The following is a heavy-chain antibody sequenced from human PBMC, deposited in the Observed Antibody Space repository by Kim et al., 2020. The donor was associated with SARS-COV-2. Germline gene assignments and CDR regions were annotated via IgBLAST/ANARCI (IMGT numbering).Heavy chain of an antibody. Sequence: SETLSLTCTVSGGSISSYYWSWIRQPPGKGLEWIGYIYYSGSTNYNPSLKSRVTISVDTSKNQFSLKLSSVTAADTAVYYCAGVVPAATSIIDYWCQGTLVTVSS. J-gene: IGHJ4*02. CDR2: IYYSGST. CDR1: GGSISSYY. CDR3: AGVVPAATSIIDY. D-gene: IGHD2-2*01. V-gene: IGHV4-59*13.